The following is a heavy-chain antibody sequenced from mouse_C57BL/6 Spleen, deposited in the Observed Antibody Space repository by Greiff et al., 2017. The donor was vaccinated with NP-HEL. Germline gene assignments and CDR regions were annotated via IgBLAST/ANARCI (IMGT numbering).Heavy chain of an antibody. Sequence: EVMLVESGPELVKPGASVKISCKASGYSFTGYYMNWVKQSPEKSLEWIGEINPSTGGTTYNQKFKAKATLTVDKSSSTAYMQLKSLTSEDSAVYYCARFSSSGYDYWGQGTTLTVSS. V-gene: IGHV1-42*01. D-gene: IGHD3-2*02. CDR1: GYSFTGYY. CDR2: INPSTGGT. CDR3: ARFSSSGYDY. J-gene: IGHJ2*01.